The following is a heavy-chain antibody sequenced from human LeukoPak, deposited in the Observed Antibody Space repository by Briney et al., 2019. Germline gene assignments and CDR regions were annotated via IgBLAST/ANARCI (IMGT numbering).Heavy chain of an antibody. J-gene: IGHJ4*02. D-gene: IGHD3-16*01. CDR3: ARESALGVERVGDYFDY. CDR1: SYSIRNGYY. V-gene: IGHV4-38-2*02. Sequence: PSETLSLTCNVSSYSIRNGYYWGWVRQSPGKGLEWIGSIYYTGITYYNPSLKSRVTISIDTSKNQFSLKLTSVTATDTAVYYCARESALGVERVGDYFDYWGQGALVTVFS. CDR2: IYYTGIT.